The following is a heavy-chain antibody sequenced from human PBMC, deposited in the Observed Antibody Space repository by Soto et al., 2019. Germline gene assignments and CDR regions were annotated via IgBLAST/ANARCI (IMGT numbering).Heavy chain of an antibody. CDR1: GGLIGGNYY. J-gene: IGHJ4*02. D-gene: IGHD3-22*01. Sequence: SETSSLTCSVEGGLIGGNYYWNWIRQPPGKGLEWIGYIFYSGSTYYNPSLKSRVTMSVDTSKNQFSLRLSSVTAADTAVYYCVRDGLGFDSSGYPSRYFDFWGQGILVAVS. CDR3: VRDGLGFDSSGYPSRYFDF. V-gene: IGHV4-30-4*01. CDR2: IFYSGST.